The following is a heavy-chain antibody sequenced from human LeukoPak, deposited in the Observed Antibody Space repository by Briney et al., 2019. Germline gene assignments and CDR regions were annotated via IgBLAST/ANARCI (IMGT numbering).Heavy chain of an antibody. CDR2: ISGSGGST. J-gene: IGHJ4*02. CDR1: GFTFSSYS. D-gene: IGHD5-18*01. V-gene: IGHV3-23*01. CDR3: AKMILGYSYALDGDY. Sequence: GGSLRLSCAASGFTFSSYSMNWVRQAPGKGLEWVSAISGSGGSTYYADSVKGRFTISRDNSKNTLYLQMNSLRAEDTAVYYCAKMILGYSYALDGDYWGQGTLVTVSS.